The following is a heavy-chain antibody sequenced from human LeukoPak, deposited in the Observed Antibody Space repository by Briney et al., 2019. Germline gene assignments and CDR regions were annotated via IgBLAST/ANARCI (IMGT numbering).Heavy chain of an antibody. D-gene: IGHD3-10*01. CDR2: IYYSGST. CDR3: ARRPRYYGSGSYQYYYYYMDV. J-gene: IGHJ6*03. V-gene: IGHV4-39*07. CDR1: GGSISTSSYY. Sequence: KSSETLSLTCTVSGGSISTSSYYWGWIRQPPGKGLEWIGSIYYSGSTYYNPSLKSRVTISVDTSKNRFSLKLSSVTAADTAVYYCARRPRYYGSGSYQYYYYYMDVWGKGTTVTISS.